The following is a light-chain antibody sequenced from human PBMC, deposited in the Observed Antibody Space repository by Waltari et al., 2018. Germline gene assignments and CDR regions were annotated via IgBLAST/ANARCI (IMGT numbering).Light chain of an antibody. CDR3: LQDYNYPRT. CDR1: QALGSE. Sequence: AIQMTQSPSSLSASVGGRVTLTCRATQALGSELAWYQQRPGEAPKVLIYGASRLQNGVPSRFSGSGSGTYFTLTISSLQPEDFATYYCLQDYNYPRTFGQGTKVEV. CDR2: GAS. V-gene: IGKV1-6*02. J-gene: IGKJ1*01.